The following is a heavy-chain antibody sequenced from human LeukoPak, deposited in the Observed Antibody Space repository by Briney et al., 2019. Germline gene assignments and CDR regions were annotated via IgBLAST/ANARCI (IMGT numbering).Heavy chain of an antibody. J-gene: IGHJ5*02. CDR1: GFTFSSYA. CDR2: ISGSGGST. V-gene: IGHV3-23*01. CDR3: AKVLGSTSLNWFDP. Sequence: HPGGSLRLSCAASGFTFSSYAMSWVRQAPGKGLEWVSAISGSGGSTYYADSVKGRFTISRDNSKNTLYPQMNSLRAEDTAVYYCAKVLGSTSLNWFDPWGQGTLVTVSS. D-gene: IGHD2-2*01.